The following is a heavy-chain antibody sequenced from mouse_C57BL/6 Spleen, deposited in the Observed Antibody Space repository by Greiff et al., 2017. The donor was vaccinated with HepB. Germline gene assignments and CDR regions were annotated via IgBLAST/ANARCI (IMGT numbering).Heavy chain of an antibody. Sequence: EVQRVESGPELVKPGASVKISCKASGYSFTDYNMNWVKQSNGKGLEWIGVINPNYGTTSYNQKFKGKATSTVDKSSSTAYMQLNSLTSEDSAVYYCARGAATLVPHWYFDVWGTGTTVTVSS. J-gene: IGHJ1*03. CDR3: ARGAATLVPHWYFDV. CDR2: INPNYGTT. CDR1: GYSFTDYN. V-gene: IGHV1-39*01. D-gene: IGHD1-1*01.